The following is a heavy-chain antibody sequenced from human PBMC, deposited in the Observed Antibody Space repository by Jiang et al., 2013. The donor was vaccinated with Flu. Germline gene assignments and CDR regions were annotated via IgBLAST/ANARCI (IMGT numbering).Heavy chain of an antibody. CDR2: ISAYNGNT. J-gene: IGHJ4*02. V-gene: IGHV1-18*01. D-gene: IGHD3-3*01. Sequence: GAEVKKPGASVKVSCKASGYTFTSYGISWVRQAPGQGLEWMGWISAYNGNTNYAQKLQGRVTMTTDTSTSTAYMELRSLRSDDTAVYYCARVSITIFGVVNAHTPWDYWGQGTLVTVSS. CDR1: GYTFTSYG. CDR3: ARVSITIFGVVNAHTPWDY.